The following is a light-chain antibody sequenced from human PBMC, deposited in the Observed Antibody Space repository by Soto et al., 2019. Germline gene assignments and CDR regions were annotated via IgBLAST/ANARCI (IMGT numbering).Light chain of an antibody. V-gene: IGLV2-8*01. CDR3: SSHAGTKVV. CDR1: SSDVGAYNY. CDR2: EVT. Sequence: QSVLTQPPSASGSPGQSVTISCAGTSSDVGAYNYVSWYQQHPGKAPKLMIYEVTKRPSGVPDRFSGSKSGNTASLTVSGLQVEDEADYYCSSHAGTKVVFGGGTKVT. J-gene: IGLJ2*01.